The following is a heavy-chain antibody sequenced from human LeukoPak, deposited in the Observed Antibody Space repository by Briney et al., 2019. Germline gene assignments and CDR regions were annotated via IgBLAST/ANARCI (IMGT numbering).Heavy chain of an antibody. CDR2: ISKDGSKK. CDR3: ARDRYCSSTSCWDFDY. D-gene: IGHD2-2*01. CDR1: GFTFSSYS. J-gene: IGHJ4*02. V-gene: IGHV3-30*03. Sequence: GGSLRLSCAASGFTFSSYSMNWVRQAPGKGLEWVTVISKDGSKKYYADSVKGRFTISRDNSKNTLYLQMNSLRAEDTAVYYCARDRYCSSTSCWDFDYWGQGTLVTVSS.